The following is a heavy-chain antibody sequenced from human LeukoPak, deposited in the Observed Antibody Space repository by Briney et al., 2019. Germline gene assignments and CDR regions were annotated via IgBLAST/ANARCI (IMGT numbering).Heavy chain of an antibody. CDR1: GFTVSSNY. J-gene: IGHJ6*03. CDR3: ARAGIVVVTYMDV. D-gene: IGHD3-22*01. Sequence: GSLRLSCAASGFTVSSNYMSWVRQAPGKGLEWVSVIYSGGSTYYADSVKGRFTISRDNSKNTLYLQVNSLRAEDTAVYYCARAGIVVVTYMDVWGKGTTVTVSS. CDR2: IYSGGST. V-gene: IGHV3-53*01.